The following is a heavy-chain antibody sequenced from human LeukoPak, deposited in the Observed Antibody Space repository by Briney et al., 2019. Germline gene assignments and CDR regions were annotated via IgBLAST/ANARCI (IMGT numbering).Heavy chain of an antibody. J-gene: IGHJ6*02. CDR3: ARDLISRLGIYSYSGMDV. CDR2: INPTSGGT. Sequence: ASVKVSSEPSVYTFTGYYMHWVRQTPGQRRGWMWWINPTSGGTNYAPKFQGRVNMTRDTSISTAYMELSRLRSDDTAVYYCARDLISRLGIYSYSGMDVWGQGTTVSLSS. V-gene: IGHV1-2*02. CDR1: VYTFTGYY. D-gene: IGHD3-10*01.